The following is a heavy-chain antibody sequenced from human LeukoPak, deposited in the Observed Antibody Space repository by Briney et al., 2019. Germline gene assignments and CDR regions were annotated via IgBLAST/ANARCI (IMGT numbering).Heavy chain of an antibody. Sequence: GGSLRLSCAASGFSFSSYGMHWVRQAPGKGLEWVAAIWYDGSNKYYADSVKGRFTISRDNSKNTVYLQMNSLRAEDTAVYYCARDNSGMDVWGQGTTVTVSS. V-gene: IGHV3-33*01. CDR3: ARDNSGMDV. CDR2: IWYDGSNK. D-gene: IGHD4-23*01. J-gene: IGHJ6*02. CDR1: GFSFSSYG.